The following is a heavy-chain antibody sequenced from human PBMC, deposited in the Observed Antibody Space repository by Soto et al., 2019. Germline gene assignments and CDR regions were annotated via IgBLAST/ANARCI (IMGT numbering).Heavy chain of an antibody. J-gene: IGHJ4*02. CDR3: VHRQSGPGWNEGVFDY. CDR1: GFSLSTSGVG. D-gene: IGHD1-1*01. V-gene: IGHV2-5*02. CDR2: IYWDDDK. Sequence: QITLKESGPTLVKPTQTLTLTCTFSGFSLSTSGVGVGWIRQPPGKALEWLALIYWDDDKRYSPSLKSRLSSTKDTSKNQVVLTLTNVDPVDTGTYYCVHRQSGPGWNEGVFDYWGQGTLVIVSS.